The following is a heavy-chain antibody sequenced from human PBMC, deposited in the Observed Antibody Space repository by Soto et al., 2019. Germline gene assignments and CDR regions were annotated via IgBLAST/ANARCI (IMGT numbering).Heavy chain of an antibody. Sequence: QVQLVESGGGVVPPGRSLRLSCAASGFTFSSYAMHWVRQAPGKGLEWVAVISYDGSNKYYADSVKGRFTISRDNSKNTLYLQMNSLRAEDTAVYYCARDRSSSGWGGFDYWGQGTLVTVSS. D-gene: IGHD6-19*01. CDR1: GFTFSSYA. J-gene: IGHJ4*02. V-gene: IGHV3-30-3*01. CDR3: ARDRSSSGWGGFDY. CDR2: ISYDGSNK.